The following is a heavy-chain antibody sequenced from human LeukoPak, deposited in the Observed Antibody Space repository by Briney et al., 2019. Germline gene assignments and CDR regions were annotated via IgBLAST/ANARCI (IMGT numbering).Heavy chain of an antibody. D-gene: IGHD4-17*01. CDR1: GGSFSGYY. V-gene: IGHV4-59*10. CDR3: AAGGTTFDY. CDR2: IYTSGST. J-gene: IGHJ4*02. Sequence: SETLSLTCAVYGGSFSGYYWSWIRQPAGKGLEWIGRIYTSGSTNYNPSLKSRVTISVDTSKNQFSLKLSSVTAADTAVYYCAAGGTTFDYWGQGTLVTVSS.